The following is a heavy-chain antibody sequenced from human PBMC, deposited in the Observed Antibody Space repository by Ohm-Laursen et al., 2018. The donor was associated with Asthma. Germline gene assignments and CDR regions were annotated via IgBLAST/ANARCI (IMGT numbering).Heavy chain of an antibody. CDR3: ARHLLVAGWVDY. Sequence: SDTLSLTWTVSGGSISSSSYYWGWIRQPPGKGLEWIGSIYYSGSTYYNPSLKSRVTISVDTSKNQFSLKLSSVTAADTAVYYCARHLLVAGWVDYWGQGTLVTVSS. D-gene: IGHD6-19*01. CDR1: GGSISSSSYY. CDR2: IYYSGST. J-gene: IGHJ4*02. V-gene: IGHV4-39*01.